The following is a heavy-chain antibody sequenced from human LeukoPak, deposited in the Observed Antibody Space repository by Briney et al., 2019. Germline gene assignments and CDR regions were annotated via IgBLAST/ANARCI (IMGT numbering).Heavy chain of an antibody. J-gene: IGHJ5*02. CDR2: IYSGGPT. V-gene: IGHV3-66*01. CDR3: AREAYSGYDYSVRWFDP. D-gene: IGHD5-12*01. Sequence: GGSLRLSCAASGFTVSSNYMSWVRQAPGKGLEWVSVIYSGGPTYYADSVKGRFTISRDNSKSTLYLQMNSLRVEDTAVYYCAREAYSGYDYSVRWFDPWGQGTLVTVSS. CDR1: GFTVSSNY.